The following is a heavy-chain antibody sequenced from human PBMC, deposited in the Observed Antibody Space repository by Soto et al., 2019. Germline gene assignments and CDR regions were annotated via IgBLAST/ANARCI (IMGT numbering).Heavy chain of an antibody. CDR1: GFTFSSYA. Sequence: QVQLVESGGGVVQPGRSLRLSCAASGFTFSSYAMHWVRQAPGKGLEWVAVISYDGSNKYYADSVKGLFTISRDNSKNTLYLQMNSLRAEDTAVYYCTSDYCSGGSCYPWGQGTLVTVSS. CDR2: ISYDGSNK. CDR3: TSDYCSGGSCYP. V-gene: IGHV3-30-3*01. D-gene: IGHD2-15*01. J-gene: IGHJ5*02.